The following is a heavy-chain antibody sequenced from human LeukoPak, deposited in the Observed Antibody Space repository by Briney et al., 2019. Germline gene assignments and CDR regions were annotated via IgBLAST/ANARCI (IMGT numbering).Heavy chain of an antibody. Sequence: GGSLRLSCAAPGFTFSSYGMHWVRQAPGKGLEWVTVISYDGSNKYYADSVKGRFTISRDNSKNTLYLQMNSLRAEDTAVYYCAKDSPERDDYWGQGTLVTVSS. CDR1: GFTFSSYG. CDR2: ISYDGSNK. J-gene: IGHJ4*02. V-gene: IGHV3-30*18. CDR3: AKDSPERDDY.